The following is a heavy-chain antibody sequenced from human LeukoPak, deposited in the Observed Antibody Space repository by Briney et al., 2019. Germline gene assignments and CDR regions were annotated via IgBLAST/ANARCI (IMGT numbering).Heavy chain of an antibody. D-gene: IGHD6-19*01. CDR3: ARPISSGWFFDY. Sequence: ASVKVSCKASGYTLTSYGTSWGRQAPGQGLEWMGWISAYNGNTNYAQKLQGRVTMTTDTSTSTAYMELRSLRSDDTAVYYCARPISSGWFFDYWGQGTLVTVSS. CDR2: ISAYNGNT. J-gene: IGHJ4*02. V-gene: IGHV1-18*04. CDR1: GYTLTSYG.